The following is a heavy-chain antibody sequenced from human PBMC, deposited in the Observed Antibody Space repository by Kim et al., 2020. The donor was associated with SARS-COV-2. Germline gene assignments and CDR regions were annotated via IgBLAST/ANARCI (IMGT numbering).Heavy chain of an antibody. D-gene: IGHD1-7*01. J-gene: IGHJ5*02. Sequence: ADSGKGQFTISRDNAKNSLSLQMNSLRAEDTALYYCAKGTYNWNYGGGFDPWGQGTLVTVSS. CDR3: AKGTYNWNYGGGFDP. V-gene: IGHV3-9*01.